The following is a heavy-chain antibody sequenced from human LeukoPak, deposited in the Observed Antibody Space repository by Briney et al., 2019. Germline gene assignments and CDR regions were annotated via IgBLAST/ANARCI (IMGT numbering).Heavy chain of an antibody. CDR2: IIPIFGIA. V-gene: IGHV1-69*04. J-gene: IGHJ5*02. D-gene: IGHD2-2*03. Sequence: ASVKVSCKASGGTFSSYAISWVRQAPGQGLEWMGRIIPIFGIANYAQKFQGRVTFTADKSTSTAYMELSSLRSEDTAVYYCARRAGVGYDWFDPWGQGTLVTVSS. CDR3: ARRAGVGYDWFDP. CDR1: GGTFSSYA.